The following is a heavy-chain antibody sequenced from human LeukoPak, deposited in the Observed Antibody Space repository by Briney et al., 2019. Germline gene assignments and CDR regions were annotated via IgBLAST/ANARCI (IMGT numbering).Heavy chain of an antibody. V-gene: IGHV3-23*01. CDR1: GFTFSSYG. D-gene: IGHD4-17*01. J-gene: IGHJ4*02. Sequence: GGSVRLSCAASGFTFSSYGMSWVRQAPGKGLEWVSAISGSGGSTYYADSVKGRFTISRDNSKNTLYLQMNSLRAEDTAVYYCAKERDGDYAIYFDYWGQGTLVTVSS. CDR3: AKERDGDYAIYFDY. CDR2: ISGSGGST.